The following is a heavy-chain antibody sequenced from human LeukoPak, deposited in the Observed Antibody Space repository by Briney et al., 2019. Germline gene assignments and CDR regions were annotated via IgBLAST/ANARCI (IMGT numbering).Heavy chain of an antibody. CDR2: IYYGGST. CDR3: ARDCGTSCYTAGWFDP. CDR1: GGSISSGGYY. J-gene: IGHJ5*02. Sequence: SETLSLTCTVSGGSISSGGYYWSWIRQHPGKGLEWIGYIYYGGSTYYNPSLKSRVTISVDTSKNQFSLKLSSVTAADTAVYYCARDCGTSCYTAGWFDPWGQGTLVTVSS. D-gene: IGHD2-2*02. V-gene: IGHV4-31*03.